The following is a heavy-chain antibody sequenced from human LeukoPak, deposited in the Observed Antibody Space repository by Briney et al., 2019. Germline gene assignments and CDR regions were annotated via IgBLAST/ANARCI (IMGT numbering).Heavy chain of an antibody. Sequence: QTGGSLRLSCTGSGFNFNMFAMNWVRQAPGQGLEWVSGLSRGGATTNYADSVKGRFAISRDKSKNMVFLQMNSLRPEDTAVYYCAKVQRIRHCSEGVCMEGYYFDYWGQGTLVTVSS. J-gene: IGHJ4*01. D-gene: IGHD2-8*01. CDR2: LSRGGATT. V-gene: IGHV3-23*01. CDR1: GFNFNMFA. CDR3: AKVQRIRHCSEGVCMEGYYFDY.